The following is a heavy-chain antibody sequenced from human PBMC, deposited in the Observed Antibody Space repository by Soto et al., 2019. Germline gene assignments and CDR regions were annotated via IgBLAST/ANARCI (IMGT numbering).Heavy chain of an antibody. CDR1: GGTFSNYA. CDR3: AVGSVDIVPTGMKPFDP. V-gene: IGHV1-69*12. J-gene: IGHJ5*02. Sequence: QVQLVQSGAEVKKPGSSVKVSCKASGGTFSNYAISWVRQAPGQGLEWMGGIIPIFGTANDAQEFQGRVPITADESTRTAYMERSSLRSEDTAIYYCAVGSVDIVPTGMKPFDPWGQGTLVTVSS. CDR2: IIPIFGTA. D-gene: IGHD5-12*01.